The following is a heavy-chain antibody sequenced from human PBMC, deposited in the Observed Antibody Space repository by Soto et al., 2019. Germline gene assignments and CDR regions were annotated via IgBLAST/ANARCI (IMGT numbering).Heavy chain of an antibody. J-gene: IGHJ4*02. Sequence: GGSLRLSCAASGFTFSSYAMSWVRQAPGKGLEWVSAISGSGGSTYYADSVKGRFTISRDNSKNTLYLQMNSLRAEDTAVYYCAKAENYNVLMVYATPYWGQGTLVTVSS. CDR1: GFTFSSYA. CDR3: AKAENYNVLMVYATPY. V-gene: IGHV3-23*01. CDR2: ISGSGGST. D-gene: IGHD2-8*01.